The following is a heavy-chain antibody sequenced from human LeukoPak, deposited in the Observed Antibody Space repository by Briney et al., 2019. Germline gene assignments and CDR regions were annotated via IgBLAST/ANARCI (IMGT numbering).Heavy chain of an antibody. CDR2: IYSSGST. V-gene: IGHV4-4*07. J-gene: IGHJ4*02. D-gene: IGHD3-3*01. Sequence: PSETLSLTCTVSGGSISSYYWSWIRQPAGKGLEWIGRIYSSGSTNYSPSLKSRVTMSVDTSKNQFSLKLSSVTAADTAVYYCARGRFYRWFDYWGQGTLVTVSS. CDR3: ARGRFYRWFDY. CDR1: GGSISSYY.